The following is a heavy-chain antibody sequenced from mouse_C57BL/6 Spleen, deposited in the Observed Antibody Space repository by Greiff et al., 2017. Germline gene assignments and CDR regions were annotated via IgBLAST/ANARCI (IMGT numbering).Heavy chain of an antibody. J-gene: IGHJ4*01. V-gene: IGHV1-82*01. CDR1: GYAFSSSW. CDR2: IYPGDGDT. D-gene: IGHD2-1*01. CDR3: ARMGNSYAMDY. Sequence: QVQLQQSGPELVKPGASVKISCKASGYAFSSSWMNWVKQRPGKGLEWIGRIYPGDGDTNYNGKFKGKATLTADKSSSTAYMHLSSLTSEDSAVYFCARMGNSYAMDYWGQGTSVTVSS.